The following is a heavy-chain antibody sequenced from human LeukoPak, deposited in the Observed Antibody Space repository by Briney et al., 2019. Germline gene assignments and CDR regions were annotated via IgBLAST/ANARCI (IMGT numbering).Heavy chain of an antibody. J-gene: IGHJ4*02. D-gene: IGHD6-19*01. CDR3: AKDPGYSSGWYLGFDY. CDR1: RFTFSNYW. V-gene: IGHV3-7*01. Sequence: GGSLRLSCGASRFTFSNYWMSWVRQAPGKGLEWVANIKEDGSEKDYVDSVKGRFTISRDNSKNTLYLQMNSLRAEDTAVYYCAKDPGYSSGWYLGFDYWGQGTLVTVSS. CDR2: IKEDGSEK.